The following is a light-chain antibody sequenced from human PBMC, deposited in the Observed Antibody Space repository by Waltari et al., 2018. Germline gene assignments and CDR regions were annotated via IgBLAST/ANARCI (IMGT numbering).Light chain of an antibody. J-gene: IGLJ1*01. V-gene: IGLV2-14*03. CDR2: HSS. CDR1: SSDIGFYTF. Sequence: HSALTQPASVSGSPGQSITITCTGTSSDIGFYTFVSWYQQHPGKTPKVLIYHSSNRPSGVSNRFSGSKSGNTASLTISGLQPEDEADYYCASETSTTTLYVFGSGTKVTVL. CDR3: ASETSTTTLYV.